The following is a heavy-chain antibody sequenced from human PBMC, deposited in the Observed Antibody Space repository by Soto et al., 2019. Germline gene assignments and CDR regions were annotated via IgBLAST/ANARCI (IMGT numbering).Heavy chain of an antibody. CDR2: IFSPGTT. J-gene: IGHJ5*02. CDR1: GSSMNRAFTY. CDR3: GLSSRSYSDWFDP. D-gene: IGHD6-13*01. V-gene: IGHV4-39*01. Sequence: SETLSLTYTVSGSSMNRAFTYFGWIRQPPVKGLEWIAAIFSPGTTYYTTSLKSRVTISVDKYKNQFSLNLSSVTAANTAVYYCGLSSRSYSDWFDPWGKGTQVTVSS.